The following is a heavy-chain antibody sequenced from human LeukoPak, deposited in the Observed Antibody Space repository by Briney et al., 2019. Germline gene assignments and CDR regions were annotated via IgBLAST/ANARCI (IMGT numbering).Heavy chain of an antibody. CDR2: IISIFGTA. CDR1: GGTFSSYA. V-gene: IGHV1-69*13. Sequence: SVKVSCKASGGTFSSYAISWVRQAPGQGLEWMGGIISIFGTANYAQKFQGRVTITADESTSTAYMELSSLRSEDTAVYYCARSPLWSGSILDHYYYYGMDVWGQGPRSPSP. CDR3: ARSPLWSGSILDHYYYYGMDV. J-gene: IGHJ6*02. D-gene: IGHD3-3*01.